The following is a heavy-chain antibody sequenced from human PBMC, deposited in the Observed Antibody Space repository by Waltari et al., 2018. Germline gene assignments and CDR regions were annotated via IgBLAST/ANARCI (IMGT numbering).Heavy chain of an antibody. Sequence: VQLVESGGGLVQPGKSLRLSCAASGFTFSSHWMRWVRQAPGKWLEWMGKIKADGSGKYYVDSVKGRFTISRENARNSLYLQMNSLRVEDTAVYYCVRESFDPWGQGILVTVSS. CDR3: VRESFDP. CDR1: GFTFSSHW. J-gene: IGHJ5*02. V-gene: IGHV3-7*01. CDR2: IKADGSGK.